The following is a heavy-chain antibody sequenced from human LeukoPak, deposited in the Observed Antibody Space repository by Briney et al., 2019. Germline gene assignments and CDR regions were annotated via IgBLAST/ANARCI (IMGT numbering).Heavy chain of an antibody. CDR3: ARGLSYCGGDCYSIDY. D-gene: IGHD2-21*01. CDR2: ISSSSSYI. CDR1: DFSISSYT. V-gene: IGHV3-21*01. J-gene: IGHJ4*02. Sequence: GGSLRLSCAASDFSISSYTMMWVRQAPGKGLEWVSSISSSSSYIYYADSVKGRFTISRDNAKNSLYLQMNSLRAEDTAVYYCARGLSYCGGDCYSIDYWGQGTLVTVSS.